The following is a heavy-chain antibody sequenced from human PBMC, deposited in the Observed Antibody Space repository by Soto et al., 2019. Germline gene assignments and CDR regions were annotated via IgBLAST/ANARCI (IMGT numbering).Heavy chain of an antibody. CDR2: TIPIFGTA. CDR1: GGTFSSYA. CDR3: ARGPMYYYGSGSFPLTYYFDY. J-gene: IGHJ4*02. V-gene: IGHV1-69*06. Sequence: SVKVSCKASGGTFSSYAISWVRQAPGQGLEWMGGTIPIFGTANYAQKFQGRVTITADKSTSTAYMELSSLRSEDTAVYYCARGPMYYYGSGSFPLTYYFDYWGQRTLVTVSS. D-gene: IGHD3-10*01.